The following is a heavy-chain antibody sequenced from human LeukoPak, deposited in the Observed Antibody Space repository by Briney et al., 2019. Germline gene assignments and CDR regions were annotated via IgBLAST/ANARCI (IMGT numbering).Heavy chain of an antibody. CDR3: ARDPGQYDILTGYSGDFDY. CDR1: GYTFTSYY. V-gene: IGHV1-46*01. D-gene: IGHD3-9*01. CDR2: INPSGGST. Sequence: ASVTVSCKASGYTFTSYYMHWVRQAPGQGLEWMGIINPSGGSTSYAQKFQGRVTMTRDTSTSTVYMELSSLRSEDTAVYYCARDPGQYDILTGYSGDFDYWGQGTLVTVSS. J-gene: IGHJ4*02.